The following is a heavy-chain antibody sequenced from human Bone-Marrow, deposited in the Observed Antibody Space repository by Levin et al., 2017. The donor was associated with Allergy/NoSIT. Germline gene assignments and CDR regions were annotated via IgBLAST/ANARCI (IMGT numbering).Heavy chain of an antibody. CDR2: ISYDGSNK. CDR1: GFTFSSYA. Sequence: PGGSLRLSCAASGFTFSSYAMNWVRQAPGKGLEWVAVISYDGSNKYYADSVKGRFTISRDNSKNTLYLQMNSLRAEDTAVYYCIPAYCGGDCYSGATLDAFDHWGQGTMVTVSS. V-gene: IGHV3-30-3*01. CDR3: IPAYCGGDCYSGATLDAFDH. D-gene: IGHD2-21*02. J-gene: IGHJ3*01.